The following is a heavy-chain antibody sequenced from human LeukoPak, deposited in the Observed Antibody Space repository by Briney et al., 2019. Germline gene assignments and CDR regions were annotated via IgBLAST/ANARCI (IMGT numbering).Heavy chain of an antibody. D-gene: IGHD3-22*01. CDR2: IIPIFGTA. CDR3: AGATSSGQLDY. V-gene: IGHV1-69*05. CDR1: GGTFSSYA. J-gene: IGHJ4*02. Sequence: GASVKVSCKASGGTFSSYAISWVRQAPGQGLEWMGGIIPIFGTANYAQKFQGRVTITTDESTSTADMELSSLRSEDTAVYYCAGATSSGQLDYWGQGTLVTVSS.